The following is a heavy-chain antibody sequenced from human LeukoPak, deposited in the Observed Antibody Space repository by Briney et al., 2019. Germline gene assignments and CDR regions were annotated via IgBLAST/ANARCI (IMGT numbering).Heavy chain of an antibody. CDR2: INGDESEK. CDR1: GFTFSSYW. J-gene: IGHJ4*02. D-gene: IGHD3-10*01. Sequence: GGSLRLSCAASGFTFSSYWMSWVRQAPGKGLEWVANINGDESEKYYVDSVKARLTISRDNAKNSLYLQMNSLRVDDTAIYYCSRGEGDDYWGQGTLVTVSS. CDR3: SRGEGDDY. V-gene: IGHV3-7*01.